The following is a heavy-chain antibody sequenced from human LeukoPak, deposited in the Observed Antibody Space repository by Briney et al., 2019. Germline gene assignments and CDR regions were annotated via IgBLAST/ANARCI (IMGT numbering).Heavy chain of an antibody. CDR1: GYTFTSYG. CDR3: AKDDYYDSSGYWPFDY. Sequence: ASVKVSCKASGYTFTSYGMSWVRQAPGKGLEWVSAISGSGGSTYYADSVKGRFTISRDNSKNTLYLQMNSLRAEDTAVYYCAKDDYYDSSGYWPFDYWGQGTLVTVSS. V-gene: IGHV3-23*01. CDR2: ISGSGGST. D-gene: IGHD3-22*01. J-gene: IGHJ4*02.